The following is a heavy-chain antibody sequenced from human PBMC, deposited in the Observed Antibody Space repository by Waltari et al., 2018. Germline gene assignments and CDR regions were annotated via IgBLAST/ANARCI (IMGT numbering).Heavy chain of an antibody. Sequence: QVQLQESGPGLVKPSETLSLTCTVSGGSISSHYWSWIRQPPGKGLEWIGYIYYSGSTNYNPSRKSRVTISVDTSKNQFSLKLSSVTAADTAVYYCARLLPSIVVVPAATGWFDPWGQGTLVTVSS. CDR3: ARLLPSIVVVPAATGWFDP. D-gene: IGHD2-2*01. CDR1: GGSISSHY. CDR2: IYYSGST. V-gene: IGHV4-59*11. J-gene: IGHJ5*02.